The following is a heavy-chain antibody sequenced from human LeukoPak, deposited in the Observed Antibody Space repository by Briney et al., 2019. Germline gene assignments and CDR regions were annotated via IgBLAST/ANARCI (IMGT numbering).Heavy chain of an antibody. CDR2: ISSSSSYI. CDR1: GFTFSSYS. J-gene: IGHJ4*02. Sequence: GGSLRLSCAASGFTFSSYSMNWVRQAPGKGLEWVSSISSSSSYIYYADSVKGRFTISRDNAKNSLYLQMNSLRAEDTAVYYCARGELSSSWLPGLDYWGQGTLVTVSS. D-gene: IGHD6-13*01. V-gene: IGHV3-21*01. CDR3: ARGELSSSWLPGLDY.